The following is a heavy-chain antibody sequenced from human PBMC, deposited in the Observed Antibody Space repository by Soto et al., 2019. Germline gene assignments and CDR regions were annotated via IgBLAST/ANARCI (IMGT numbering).Heavy chain of an antibody. V-gene: IGHV3-7*03. D-gene: IGHD6-13*01. CDR2: IKQDGSEK. Sequence: GGSLRLSCAASGITFNTYWMSWVRQAPGKGLEWVANIKQDGSEKYYVDSVRGRFTISNDNAKNSVYLQMNSLRAEDTAVYYCVTGIAAGSFDYWGQGTLVTVSS. CDR3: VTGIAAGSFDY. J-gene: IGHJ4*02. CDR1: GITFNTYW.